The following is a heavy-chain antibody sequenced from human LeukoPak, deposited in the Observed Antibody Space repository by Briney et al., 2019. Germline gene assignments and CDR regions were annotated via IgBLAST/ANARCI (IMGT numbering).Heavy chain of an antibody. J-gene: IGHJ2*01. D-gene: IGHD6-13*01. CDR3: ARVSSSWWLWYFDL. Sequence: SGGSLRLSCAASGFTFSSYWMSWVRQAPGKGLEWVANIKQDGSEKYYVDSVKGRFTISRDNAKNSLYLQMNSLRAEDTAVYYCARVSSSWWLWYFDLWGRGTLVTVSS. CDR2: IKQDGSEK. CDR1: GFTFSSYW. V-gene: IGHV3-7*01.